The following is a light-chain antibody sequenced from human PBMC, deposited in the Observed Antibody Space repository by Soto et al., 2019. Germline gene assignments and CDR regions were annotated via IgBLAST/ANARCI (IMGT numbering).Light chain of an antibody. CDR3: ETWDTNTWV. CDR2: VETSGSF. Sequence: QLVLTQSSSASASLGSSVKLTCTLSSGHSSYIIAWHQQQPGKAPRYLMKVETSGSFNKGSGVPDRFSGSSSGADRYLTISNLQLDDEADYYCETWDTNTWVFGGGTKLTVL. CDR1: SGHSSYI. J-gene: IGLJ3*02. V-gene: IGLV4-60*02.